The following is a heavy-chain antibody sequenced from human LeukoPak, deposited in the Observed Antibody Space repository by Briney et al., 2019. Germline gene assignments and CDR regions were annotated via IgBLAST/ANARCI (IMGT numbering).Heavy chain of an antibody. V-gene: IGHV1-8*01. Sequence: ASVRVSCKASGYTFTSYDINWVRQATGQGLEWMGWMNPNSGNTGYAQKFQGRVAMTRNTSISTVYMELSSLRSEDTAVYYCARRGFGLPCDYWGQGTLVTVSS. CDR3: ARRGFGLPCDY. CDR1: GYTFTSYD. D-gene: IGHD3/OR15-3a*01. CDR2: MNPNSGNT. J-gene: IGHJ4*02.